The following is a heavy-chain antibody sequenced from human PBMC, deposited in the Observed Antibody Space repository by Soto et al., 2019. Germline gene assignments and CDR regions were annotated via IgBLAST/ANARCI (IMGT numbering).Heavy chain of an antibody. Sequence: QVQLVQSGGEVKQPGASVKVSCKTSGYTFTSYSISWVRQAPGQGLEWMGWISGYNGDTKYVQKFQGRVTLTTDTSTNTAYMEVRSLRSDDTAVYYCARDWVGDLAYWGLGTLVTVSS. V-gene: IGHV1-18*01. D-gene: IGHD4-17*01. CDR1: GYTFTSYS. CDR3: ARDWVGDLAY. CDR2: ISGYNGDT. J-gene: IGHJ4*02.